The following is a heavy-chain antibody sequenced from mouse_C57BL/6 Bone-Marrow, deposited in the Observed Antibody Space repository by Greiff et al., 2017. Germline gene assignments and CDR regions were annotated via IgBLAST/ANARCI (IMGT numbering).Heavy chain of an antibody. D-gene: IGHD3-3*01. CDR1: GYTFTSYW. CDR3: ARCPPRGPDY. J-gene: IGHJ4*01. Sequence: VQLQQSGAELAKPGASVKLSCKASGYTFTSYWMHWVKQRPGQGLEWIGYINPSSGYTKYNQKFKDKAPLTADKSSSTAYMQLSSLTYEDAAVYYCARCPPRGPDYWGQGTSVTVSS. V-gene: IGHV1-7*01. CDR2: INPSSGYT.